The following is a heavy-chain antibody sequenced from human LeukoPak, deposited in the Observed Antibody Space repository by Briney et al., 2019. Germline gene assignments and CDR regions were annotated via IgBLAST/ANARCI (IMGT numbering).Heavy chain of an antibody. CDR3: ARPADSGYDGDY. D-gene: IGHD5-12*01. CDR2: IYYSGST. CDR1: GGSISSSSYY. J-gene: IGHJ4*02. V-gene: IGHV4-39*01. Sequence: SETLSPTCTVSGGSISSSSYYWGWIRQPPGKGLEWIGSIYYSGSTYYNPSLKSRVTISVDTSKNQFSLKLSSVTAADTAVYYCARPADSGYDGDYWGQGTLVTVSS.